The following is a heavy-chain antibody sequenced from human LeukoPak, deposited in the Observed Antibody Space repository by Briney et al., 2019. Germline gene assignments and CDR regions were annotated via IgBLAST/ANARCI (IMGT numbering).Heavy chain of an antibody. Sequence: SEGLSLTCAVHGGSFSGYYWRGIRQPPGKGLGWIGEINHSGSTNYNPSLKGRVPISVDTSKNQFSLKLSSVTAADTAVYYCARGRNYYYGSGSYEFDYGGQGTLVTVS. V-gene: IGHV4-34*01. CDR3: ARGRNYYYGSGSYEFDY. J-gene: IGHJ4*02. CDR1: GGSFSGYY. D-gene: IGHD3-10*01. CDR2: INHSGST.